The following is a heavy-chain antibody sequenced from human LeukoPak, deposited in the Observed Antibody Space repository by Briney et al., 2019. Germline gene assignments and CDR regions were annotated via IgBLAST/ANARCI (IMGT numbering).Heavy chain of an antibody. J-gene: IGHJ5*02. CDR2: ISSSGGST. V-gene: IGHV3-23*01. D-gene: IGHD3-10*01. CDR1: GFTFRSYA. CDR3: AKDDRSVVRGTSDL. Sequence: PGGSLRLSCAASGFTFRSYAMSWVRQAPRRGLEWVSAISSSGGSTYYADSVKGRFSIFRDNSKNTLSLQMNSLRAEDTAVYYCAKDDRSVVRGTSDLWGQGSLVTVSS.